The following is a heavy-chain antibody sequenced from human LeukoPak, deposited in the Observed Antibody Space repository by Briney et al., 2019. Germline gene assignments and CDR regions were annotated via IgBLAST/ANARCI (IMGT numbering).Heavy chain of an antibody. CDR2: IYPGDSDT. CDR1: GYSFTSYW. CDR3: ARVLVRDGYNYYYYGMDV. Sequence: GESLKISCKGSGYSFTSYWIGWVRQMPGKGLEWMGIIYPGDSDTRYSPSFQGQVTISADKSISTAYLQWSSLKASDTAVYYCARVLVRDGYNYYYYGMDVWGQGTTVTVSS. V-gene: IGHV5-51*01. D-gene: IGHD5-24*01. J-gene: IGHJ6*02.